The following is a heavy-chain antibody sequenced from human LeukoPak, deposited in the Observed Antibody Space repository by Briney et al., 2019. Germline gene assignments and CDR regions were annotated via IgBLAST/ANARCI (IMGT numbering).Heavy chain of an antibody. J-gene: IGHJ3*02. V-gene: IGHV3-11*01. CDR1: GFTFSDYY. D-gene: IGHD6-6*01. CDR3: ARERGSSSFYDAFDI. CDR2: ISYSGSTI. Sequence: GGSLRLSCAASGFTFSDYYMSWIRQAPGKGLEGISYISYSGSTIYYADSVKGRFTISRDNAKNSLYLQMNSLRAEDTAVYYCARERGSSSFYDAFDIWGQGTMVTVSS.